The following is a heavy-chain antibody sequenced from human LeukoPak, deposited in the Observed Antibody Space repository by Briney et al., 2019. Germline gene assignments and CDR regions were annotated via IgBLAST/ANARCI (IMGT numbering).Heavy chain of an antibody. D-gene: IGHD4-17*01. Sequence: PGRSLRLSCAASGFTFSSYGMHWVRQAPGKGLEWVAVISYDGSNKYYADSVKGRFTISRDNSKNTLYLQMNSLRAEDTAVYYCASADYGDYLYWGQGTLVTVSS. V-gene: IGHV3-30*03. J-gene: IGHJ4*02. CDR2: ISYDGSNK. CDR1: GFTFSSYG. CDR3: ASADYGDYLY.